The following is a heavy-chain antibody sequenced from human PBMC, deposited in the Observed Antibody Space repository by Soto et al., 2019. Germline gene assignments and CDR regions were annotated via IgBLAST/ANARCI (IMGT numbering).Heavy chain of an antibody. D-gene: IGHD2-8*01. Sequence: SETLSLTCTVSGGSISSYYWSWIRQPPGKGLEWIGYIYYSGSTNYNPSLKSRVTISVDTSKNQFSLKLSSVTAADTAVYYCARGKDCTNGVCYPFNWFDPWGQGTLVTVSS. J-gene: IGHJ5*02. CDR1: GGSISSYY. V-gene: IGHV4-59*12. CDR3: ARGKDCTNGVCYPFNWFDP. CDR2: IYYSGST.